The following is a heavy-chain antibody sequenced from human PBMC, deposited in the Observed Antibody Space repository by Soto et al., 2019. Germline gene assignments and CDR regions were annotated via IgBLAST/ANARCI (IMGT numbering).Heavy chain of an antibody. V-gene: IGHV1-2*02. D-gene: IGHD2-15*01. CDR1: EYTFIGFH. CDR3: AKGLWTVGHCTGGSCYDGMDV. J-gene: IGHJ6*02. CDR2: INPKSGDT. Sequence: QVQLVQSGAEVKKPGASVKVSCEASEYTFIGFHLHWVRQAPGQGLEWMGWINPKSGDTKYAQKFQGRVTLTRDKANSTGYMELSRLESNDTAVYYCAKGLWTVGHCTGGSCYDGMDVWGQGTTVTVSS.